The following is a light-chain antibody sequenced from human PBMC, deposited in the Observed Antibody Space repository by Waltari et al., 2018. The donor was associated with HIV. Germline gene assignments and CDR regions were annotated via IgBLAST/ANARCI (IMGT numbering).Light chain of an antibody. CDR1: QGISSL. CDR3: QQANSPFT. CDR2: AAS. J-gene: IGKJ3*01. Sequence: DIQMTQSPSSVSASVGDRVPITCWASQGISSLLAWYQQKPGKAPKLLIYAASSLQSGVPSRFSGSGSGTDFTLTISSLQPEDFATYYCQQANSPFTFGPGTKVDIK. V-gene: IGKV1-12*01.